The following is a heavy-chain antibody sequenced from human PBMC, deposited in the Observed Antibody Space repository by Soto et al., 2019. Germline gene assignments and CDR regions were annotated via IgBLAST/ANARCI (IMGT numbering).Heavy chain of an antibody. J-gene: IGHJ4*02. D-gene: IGHD5-12*01. CDR2: IIPIFDTT. Sequence: ASVKVSCKASGGTFSNSGISWVRQAPGQGLEWMGGIIPIFDTTNYAQKLQGRITIIADESTNTVYMELSNLRSADTGVYYCARPVEMATISRSYLFYWGQGTLVTVSS. CDR1: GGTFSNSG. V-gene: IGHV1-69*13. CDR3: ARPVEMATISRSYLFY.